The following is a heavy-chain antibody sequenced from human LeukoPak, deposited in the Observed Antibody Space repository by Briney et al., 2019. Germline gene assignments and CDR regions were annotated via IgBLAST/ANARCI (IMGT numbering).Heavy chain of an antibody. D-gene: IGHD3-10*01. CDR3: ARAETLNPWGSGSYPMDY. J-gene: IGHJ4*02. CDR1: GGTFSSYA. V-gene: IGHV1-69*13. CDR2: IIPIFGTA. Sequence: SVKVSCKASGGTFSSYAISWVRQAPGQGLEWMGGIIPIFGTANYAQKFQGRVTITADESTSTAYMELSSLRSEDTAVYYCARAETLNPWGSGSYPMDYWGQGTLVTVSS.